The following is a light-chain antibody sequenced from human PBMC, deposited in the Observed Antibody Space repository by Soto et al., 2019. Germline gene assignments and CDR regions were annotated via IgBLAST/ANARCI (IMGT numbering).Light chain of an antibody. CDR1: SSNIGGNS. CDR2: DDN. J-gene: IGLJ1*01. Sequence: QTVLTDPRSLYADPGLKVTNPAPGNSSNIGGNSVAWYLQIPGPAPKLLIYDDNKRPSGIPDRFSGSKSGTSATLGITGFQTGDEADYYCGSWDSSLSAYVFGTGTKVTVL. V-gene: IGLV1-51*01. CDR3: GSWDSSLSAYV.